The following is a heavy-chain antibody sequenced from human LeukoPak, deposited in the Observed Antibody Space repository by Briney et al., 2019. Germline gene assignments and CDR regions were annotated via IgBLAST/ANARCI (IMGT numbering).Heavy chain of an antibody. CDR2: IYYSGST. D-gene: IGHD3-3*01. CDR3: ARTSGYYSNDAFDI. J-gene: IGHJ3*02. V-gene: IGHV4-39*07. Sequence: KASETLSLTCTVSGGSISSSSYYWGWIRQPPGKGLEWIGSIYYSGSTYYNPSLKSRVTISVDTSKNQFSLKLSPVTAADTAVYYCARTSGYYSNDAFDIWGQGTMVTVSS. CDR1: GGSISSSSYY.